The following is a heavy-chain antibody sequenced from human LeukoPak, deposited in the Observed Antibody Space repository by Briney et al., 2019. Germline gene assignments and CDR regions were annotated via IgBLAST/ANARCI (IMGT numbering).Heavy chain of an antibody. V-gene: IGHV3-23*01. CDR2: ISGSGGST. CDR1: GFTFSSYA. J-gene: IGHJ4*02. CDR3: AKTKESGGQWGVTFLDY. Sequence: PGGSLRLSCAASGFTFSSYAMSWVRQAPGKGLEWVSAISGSGGSTYYADSVKGRFTISRDNSKNTLYLQMNSLRAEDTAVYYCAKTKESGGQWGVTFLDYWGQGTLVTVSS. D-gene: IGHD2/OR15-2a*01.